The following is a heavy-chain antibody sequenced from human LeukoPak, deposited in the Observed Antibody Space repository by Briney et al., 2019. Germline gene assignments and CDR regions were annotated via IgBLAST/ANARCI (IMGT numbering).Heavy chain of an antibody. CDR3: TRGEGGASDY. CDR2: INPNSGDT. J-gene: IGHJ4*02. Sequence: ASVKVSCKASGYTFTSYGISWVRQAPGQGLEWIGWINPNSGDTNYAQKFQGRVTMTGDTSISTAYMELSRLRSDDTAVYYCTRGEGGASDYWGQGTLVTVSS. CDR1: GYTFTSYG. D-gene: IGHD1-26*01. V-gene: IGHV1-2*02.